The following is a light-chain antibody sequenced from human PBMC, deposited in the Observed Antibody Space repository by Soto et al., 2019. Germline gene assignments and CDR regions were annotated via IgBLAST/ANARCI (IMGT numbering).Light chain of an antibody. Sequence: DIQMTQSPSTLSASVGDRVTITCRASQSISIWLAWYQQIPGKAPKLLIYKASSLESGVPSRFSGSGSGTVFTLTISSLQPDDFATYYCLQDYNYPLTFGQGTKVDIK. CDR1: QSISIW. V-gene: IGKV1-5*03. CDR3: LQDYNYPLT. J-gene: IGKJ1*01. CDR2: KAS.